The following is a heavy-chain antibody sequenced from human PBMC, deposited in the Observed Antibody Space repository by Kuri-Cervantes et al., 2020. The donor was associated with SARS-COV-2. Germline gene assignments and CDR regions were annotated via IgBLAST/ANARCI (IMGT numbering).Heavy chain of an antibody. J-gene: IGHJ6*03. V-gene: IGHV1-24*01. D-gene: IGHD2-8*01. CDR3: AREEEFRLYANYYYYMDV. Sequence: ASVKVSCKVSGYTLTELSMHWVRQAPGKGLEWMGGFDPEDGETIYAQKFQGRVTMTEDTSTDTAYMELSSLRSEDTAVYYWAREEEFRLYANYYYYMDVWGKGTTVTVSS. CDR1: GYTLTELS. CDR2: FDPEDGET.